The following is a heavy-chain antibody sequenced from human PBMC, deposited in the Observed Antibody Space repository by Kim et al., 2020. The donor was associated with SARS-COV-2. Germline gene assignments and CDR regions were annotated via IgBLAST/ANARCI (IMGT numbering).Heavy chain of an antibody. V-gene: IGHV1-2*02. Sequence: ASVKVSCKASGYTFTGYYMHWVRQAPGQGLEWMGWINPNSGGTNYAQKFQGRVTMTRDTSISTAYMELSRLRSDDTAVYYCARVRTELRYFDWSFDYWGQGTLVTVS. CDR1: GYTFTGYY. J-gene: IGHJ4*02. D-gene: IGHD3-9*01. CDR3: ARVRTELRYFDWSFDY. CDR2: INPNSGGT.